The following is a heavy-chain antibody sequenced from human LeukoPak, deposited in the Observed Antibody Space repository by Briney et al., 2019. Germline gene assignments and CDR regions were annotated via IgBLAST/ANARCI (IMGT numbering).Heavy chain of an antibody. CDR1: GFTFSSYA. V-gene: IGHV3-23*01. CDR2: ISGSGGST. D-gene: IGHD3-10*01. CDR3: AADSLRGIRGKSWDY. Sequence: GGSLRLSCAASGFTFSSYAMSWVRQAPGKGLEWVSAISGSGGSTYYADSVKGRFTISRDNSKNTLYLQMNSLRAEDTAVYYCAADSLRGIRGKSWDYWGQGTLVTVSS. J-gene: IGHJ4*02.